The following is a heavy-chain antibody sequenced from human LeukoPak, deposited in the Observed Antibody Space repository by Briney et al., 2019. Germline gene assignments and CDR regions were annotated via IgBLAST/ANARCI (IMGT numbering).Heavy chain of an antibody. Sequence: SQTLSLTCAISGDSVSSNSAAWNWIRQSPSRGLEWLGRTYYRSKWYNDYAVSVKSRITINPDTSKNQFSLQLNSVTPEDTAVYYCARDLAGEGRYYYYYYMDVWGKGTTVAVSS. CDR2: TYYRSKWYN. D-gene: IGHD3-16*01. V-gene: IGHV6-1*01. J-gene: IGHJ6*03. CDR3: ARDLAGEGRYYYYYYMDV. CDR1: GDSVSSNSAA.